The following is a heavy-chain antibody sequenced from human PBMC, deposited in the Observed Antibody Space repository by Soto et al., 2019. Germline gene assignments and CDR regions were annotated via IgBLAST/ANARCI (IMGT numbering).Heavy chain of an antibody. J-gene: IGHJ6*02. D-gene: IGHD3-3*01. CDR1: GDSFTSYW. V-gene: IGHV5-10-1*01. CDR2: IDPSDSYT. CDR3: ARHYDFWGGYYGMDV. Sequence: PGESLKISCKGSGDSFTSYWISWVRQMPGKGLEWMGRIDPSDSYTTYSPSFQGHVTISADKSISTAYLQWSSLKASDTAFYYCARHYDFWGGYYGMDVWGQGTTVTVSS.